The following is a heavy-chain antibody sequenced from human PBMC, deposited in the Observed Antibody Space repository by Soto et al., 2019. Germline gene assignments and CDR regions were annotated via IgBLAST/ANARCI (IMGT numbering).Heavy chain of an antibody. J-gene: IGHJ4*02. D-gene: IGHD6-13*01. CDR3: AKVGTNYSSSWTFDY. CDR1: GFTFSSYA. CDR2: ISGSGGST. Sequence: PWGSLRLSCAASGFTFSSYAMSWVRQAPGKGLERVSAISGSGGSTYYADSVKGRFTISRDNSKNTLYLQMNSLRAEDTAVYYCAKVGTNYSSSWTFDYWGQGTLVTVSS. V-gene: IGHV3-23*01.